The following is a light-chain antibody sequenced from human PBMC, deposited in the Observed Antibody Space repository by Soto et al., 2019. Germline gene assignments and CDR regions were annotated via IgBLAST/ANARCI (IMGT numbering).Light chain of an antibody. Sequence: SYELTQAPSVSVAPGQTARITCGGNNIGSESVHWYQQKPGQAPVLVVYDDSDRPSGIPERFSGSNSGNTATLTISRVAAGDEADYYCQVWDSISDHPVFGGGTQPTVL. CDR3: QVWDSISDHPV. CDR1: NIGSES. CDR2: DDS. J-gene: IGLJ2*01. V-gene: IGLV3-21*02.